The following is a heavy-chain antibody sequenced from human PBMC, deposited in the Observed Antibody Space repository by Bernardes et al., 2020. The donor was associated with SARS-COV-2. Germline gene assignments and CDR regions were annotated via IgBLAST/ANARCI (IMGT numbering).Heavy chain of an antibody. D-gene: IGHD2-15*01. J-gene: IGHJ4*02. V-gene: IGHV1-2*02. CDR3: AREKGWNFDF. CDR2: INPNTGST. CDR1: GYTFSDYY. Sequence: ASVKVSCKTSGYTFSDYYMHWVRQAPGQGLEWMGRINPNTGSTNYAQEFQGRVTVTRDTSISTAYMELTRLRSDDTAVYYCAREKGWNFDFWGQGTPVIVSS.